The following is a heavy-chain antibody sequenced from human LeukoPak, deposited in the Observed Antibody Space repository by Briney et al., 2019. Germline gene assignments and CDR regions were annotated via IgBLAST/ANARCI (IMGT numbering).Heavy chain of an antibody. D-gene: IGHD3-3*01. V-gene: IGHV4-30-4*08. CDR1: GGSISSGDYY. CDR3: ARLTIFGGLFDY. Sequence: PQTLSLTCTVSGGSISSGDYYWSWIRQPPGKGLEWIGYIYYSGSTYYNPSLKSRVTISVDTSKNQFSLKLSSVTAADTAVYYCARLTIFGGLFDYWGQGTLVTVSS. J-gene: IGHJ4*02. CDR2: IYYSGST.